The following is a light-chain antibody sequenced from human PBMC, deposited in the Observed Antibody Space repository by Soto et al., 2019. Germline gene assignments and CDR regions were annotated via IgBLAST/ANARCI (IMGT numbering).Light chain of an antibody. Sequence: QSALTQPASVSGFPGQSITISCTGTSSDVGRYKYVCWYQQLPGRAPRLMIYEVSNRPSGVSNRFSGSKSGNTASLTISGLQAEDEGDDYCTSYSSSSTYVVFGGGTKLTVL. J-gene: IGLJ2*01. CDR2: EVS. CDR1: SSDVGRYKY. CDR3: TSYSSSSTYVV. V-gene: IGLV2-14*01.